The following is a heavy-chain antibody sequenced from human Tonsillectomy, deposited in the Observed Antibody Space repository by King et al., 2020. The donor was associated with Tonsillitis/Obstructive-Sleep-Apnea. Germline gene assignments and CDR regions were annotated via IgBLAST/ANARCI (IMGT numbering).Heavy chain of an antibody. CDR2: ISYDGSIK. CDR3: ARGPAAKPLDY. D-gene: IGHD2-2*01. J-gene: IGHJ4*02. V-gene: IGHV3-30*04. Sequence: VQLVESGGGLVQPGRSLRLSCAASGFSFSTYTMHWVRQAPGKGPEWAAVISYDGSIKYYADSVKGRFTISRDNSKNTVYLQMNSLRAEDTAMYYCARGPAAKPLDYWGQGTRVTVSS. CDR1: GFSFSTYT.